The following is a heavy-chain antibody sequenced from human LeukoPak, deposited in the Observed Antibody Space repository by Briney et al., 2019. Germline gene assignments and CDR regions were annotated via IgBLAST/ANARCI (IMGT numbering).Heavy chain of an antibody. Sequence: SETLSLTCAVYGGSFSGYYWSWIRQPPGKGLEWIGEINHSGGTNYNPSLKSRVTISVDTSKNQFSLKLSSVTAADTAVYYCARVVAAAGGWFNWFDPWGQGTLVTVSS. D-gene: IGHD6-13*01. CDR1: GGSFSGYY. CDR3: ARVVAAAGGWFNWFDP. CDR2: INHSGGT. J-gene: IGHJ5*02. V-gene: IGHV4-34*01.